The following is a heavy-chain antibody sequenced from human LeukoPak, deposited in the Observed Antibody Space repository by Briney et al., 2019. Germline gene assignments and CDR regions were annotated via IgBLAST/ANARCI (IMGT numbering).Heavy chain of an antibody. Sequence: GGSLRLSCAASGFTFSDSYMSWIRQTPGQGLEWISYIGNDGRPICYADSVKGRFTISRDNAKNSLFLQTNNLRAEDTAVYYCARGFPYSSRQFESWGQGTLVTVSS. CDR1: GFTFSDSY. D-gene: IGHD3-22*01. CDR2: IGNDGRPI. J-gene: IGHJ4*02. CDR3: ARGFPYSSRQFES. V-gene: IGHV3-11*01.